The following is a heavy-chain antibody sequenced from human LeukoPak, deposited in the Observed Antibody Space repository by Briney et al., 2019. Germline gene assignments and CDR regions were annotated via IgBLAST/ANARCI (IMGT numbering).Heavy chain of an antibody. J-gene: IGHJ6*03. CDR1: GFTFSSYS. CDR3: ARDGSYSGSYYYYYYMDV. D-gene: IGHD1-26*01. CDR2: ISSYGGST. Sequence: GGSLRLSCAASGFTFSSYSMNWVRQAPGKGLEYVSAISSYGGSTYYANSVKGRFTISRDNSKNTLYLQMGSLRAEDMAVYYCARDGSYSGSYYYYYYMDVWGKGTTVTVSS. V-gene: IGHV3-64*01.